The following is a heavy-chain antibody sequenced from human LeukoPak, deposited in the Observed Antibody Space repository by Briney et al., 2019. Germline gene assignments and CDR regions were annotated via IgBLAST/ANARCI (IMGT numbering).Heavy chain of an antibody. V-gene: IGHV4-30-2*01. CDR1: GGSISSGGYP. D-gene: IGHD2-2*01. Sequence: SQTLSLTCAVSGGSISSGGYPWSWIRQPPGKGLEWIGYIYHSGSTYYNPSLKSRVTISVDRSKNQFSLKLSSVTAADTAVYYCARAPGGSYCSSTSCQVARYRFDPWGQGTLVTVSS. J-gene: IGHJ5*02. CDR2: IYHSGST. CDR3: ARAPGGSYCSSTSCQVARYRFDP.